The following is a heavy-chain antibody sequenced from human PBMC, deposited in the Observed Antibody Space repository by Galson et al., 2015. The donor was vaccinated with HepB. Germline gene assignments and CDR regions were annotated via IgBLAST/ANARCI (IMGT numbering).Heavy chain of an antibody. J-gene: IGHJ5*02. CDR1: GYTFTGYY. CDR2: INSNSGAT. CDR3: ARGGGQNYNWFDP. V-gene: IGHV1-2*02. D-gene: IGHD5-12*01. Sequence: LVKVSCKASGYTFTGYYMHWVRQAPGQGPEWMGWINSNSGATNYAQNFQGRVIMTRDTSISTAYMELSSLISDDTAVYYCARGGGQNYNWFDPWGQGTLVTVSS.